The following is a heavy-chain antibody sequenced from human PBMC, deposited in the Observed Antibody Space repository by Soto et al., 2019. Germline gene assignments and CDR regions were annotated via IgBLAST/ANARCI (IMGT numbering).Heavy chain of an antibody. CDR1: GYSFAGYW. J-gene: IGHJ3*01. D-gene: IGHD3-10*01. CDR3: ARLPGVRGVFDGFNV. V-gene: IGHV5-51*01. CDR2: IYPGDSDT. Sequence: PGESLKISCKGSGYSFAGYWIGWVRQMPGKGLDWMGVIYPGDSDTRYSPFFHGQVTISADKSISTAYLQWSSLKASDTAMYFCARLPGVRGVFDGFNVWGQGTMVTVSS.